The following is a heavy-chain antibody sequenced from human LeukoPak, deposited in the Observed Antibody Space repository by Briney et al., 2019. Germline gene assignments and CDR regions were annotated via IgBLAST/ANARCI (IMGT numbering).Heavy chain of an antibody. D-gene: IGHD2-2*01. Sequence: LPGGSLRLSCAASGFTFSSYAMTWVRQAPDKGLEWVSAISGSDGSTYYADSVKGRFTISRDDSQNTLYLQMSSVSAEDTAVYYCAKVETSGGANCYALDYWGQETLVTVSS. CDR3: AKVETSGGANCYALDY. CDR1: GFTFSSYA. V-gene: IGHV3-23*01. J-gene: IGHJ4*02. CDR2: ISGSDGST.